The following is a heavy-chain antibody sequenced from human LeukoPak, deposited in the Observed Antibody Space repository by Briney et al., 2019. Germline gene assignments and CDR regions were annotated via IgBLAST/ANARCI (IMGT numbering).Heavy chain of an antibody. D-gene: IGHD2-15*01. V-gene: IGHV3-23*01. CDR2: ISGSGGST. CDR3: ARHYCSGGSCYLGAFDI. Sequence: PGGSLRLSCAASGFTFSSYAMSWVRQAPGKGLEWVSAISGSGGSTYYADSVKGRFTISRDNSKNTLYLQMNSLRAEDTAVYYCARHYCSGGSCYLGAFDIWGQGTMVTVSS. J-gene: IGHJ3*02. CDR1: GFTFSSYA.